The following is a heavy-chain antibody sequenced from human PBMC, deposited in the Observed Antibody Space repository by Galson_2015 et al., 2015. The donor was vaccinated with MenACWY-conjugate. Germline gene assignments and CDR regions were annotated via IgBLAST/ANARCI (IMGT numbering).Heavy chain of an antibody. CDR2: VNSDGSGT. D-gene: IGHD3-16*01. CDR1: GFTFRNYA. J-gene: IGHJ6*03. CDR3: ARSYVPGSDRKNYYMDV. V-gene: IGHV3-74*01. Sequence: SLRLSCAASGFTFRNYAIHWVRQAPGKGLEWVSRVNSDGSGTGYADSVKGRFTISRDNAKNMLFLQMNSLKVEDTAVYYCARSYVPGSDRKNYYMDVWGRGTTVTVSS.